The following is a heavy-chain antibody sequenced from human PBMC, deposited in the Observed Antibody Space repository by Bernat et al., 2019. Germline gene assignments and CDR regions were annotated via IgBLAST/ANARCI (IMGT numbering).Heavy chain of an antibody. CDR1: GGTFSSYS. CDR3: AREGYSGYEDHDAFDI. Sequence: QVQLVQSGAEVKKPGSSVKVSCKASGGTFSSYSISWVRQAPGQGLEWMGGIIPIFGTANYAQKFQGRVTITADESTSTAYMELSSLRSEDTAVYYCAREGYSGYEDHDAFDIWGQGTMVTVSS. V-gene: IGHV1-69*01. D-gene: IGHD5-12*01. J-gene: IGHJ3*02. CDR2: IIPIFGTA.